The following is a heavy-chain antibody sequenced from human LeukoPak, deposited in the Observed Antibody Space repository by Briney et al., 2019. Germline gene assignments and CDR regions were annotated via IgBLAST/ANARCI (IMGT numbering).Heavy chain of an antibody. CDR2: ISGSGGST. CDR3: AKDGGLNQGAFDI. J-gene: IGHJ3*02. CDR1: GFTFSSYA. V-gene: IGHV3-23*01. D-gene: IGHD1-14*01. Sequence: GGSLRLSCAASGFTFSSYAVSWVRQAPGKGLEWVSAISGSGGSTYYADSVKGRFTISRDNSKNTLYLQLSSLRVEDTAVYYCAKDGGLNQGAFDIWGQGTMVTVSS.